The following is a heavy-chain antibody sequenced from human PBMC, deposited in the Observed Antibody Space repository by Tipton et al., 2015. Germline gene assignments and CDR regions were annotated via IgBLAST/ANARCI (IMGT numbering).Heavy chain of an antibody. V-gene: IGHV4-34*01. Sequence: TLSLTCTVSGGSISSYYWSWLRQPPGKGLEWIGEINHSGSTNYNPSLKSRVTISVDTSKKQFSLKLSSVAAADTAVYYCARALRGYSYGFPDVWGQGTTVTVSS. D-gene: IGHD5-18*01. CDR1: GGSISSYY. J-gene: IGHJ6*02. CDR2: INHSGST. CDR3: ARALRGYSYGFPDV.